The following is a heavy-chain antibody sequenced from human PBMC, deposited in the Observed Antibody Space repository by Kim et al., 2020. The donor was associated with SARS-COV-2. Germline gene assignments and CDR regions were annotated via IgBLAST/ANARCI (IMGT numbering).Heavy chain of an antibody. CDR1: GFTLSSYD. D-gene: IGHD2-2*01. CDR2: IGTAGET. CDR3: ARVRSAAHYWYFGL. V-gene: IGHV3-13*04. J-gene: IGHJ2*01. Sequence: GGSLRLSCAASGFTLSSYDIHWVRQPTGKGLEWVSYIGTAGETNYLGSVKGRFSISRENARNALYLQMNSLRAGDTAVYYCARVRSAAHYWYFGLWGRGTLVTVSS.